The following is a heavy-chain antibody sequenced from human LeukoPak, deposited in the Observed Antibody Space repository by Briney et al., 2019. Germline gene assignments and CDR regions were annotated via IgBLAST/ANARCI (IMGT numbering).Heavy chain of an antibody. V-gene: IGHV3-30-3*01. Sequence: GGSLRLSCAASRFTFSSYAMHWVRQAPGKGLEWVAVILYDGSSKYYADSVKGRFTISRDNFKNTLYLQMNSLRAEDTAVYYCAREQRGFFDFWGQGTLVTVSS. J-gene: IGHJ4*02. CDR3: AREQRGFFDF. CDR1: RFTFSSYA. CDR2: ILYDGSSK. D-gene: IGHD6-25*01.